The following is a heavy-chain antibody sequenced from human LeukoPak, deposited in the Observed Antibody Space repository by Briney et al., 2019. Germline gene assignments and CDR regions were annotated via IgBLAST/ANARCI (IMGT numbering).Heavy chain of an antibody. V-gene: IGHV4-34*01. Sequence: PSETLSLTCAVYGGSFSGYYWSWIRQPPGKGLEWIGEINHSGSTYYNPSLKSRVTISVDTSKNQFSLKLSSVTAADTAVYYCARDSASALFDPWGQGTLVTVSS. CDR1: GGSFSGYY. D-gene: IGHD2-2*01. CDR2: INHSGST. J-gene: IGHJ5*02. CDR3: ARDSASALFDP.